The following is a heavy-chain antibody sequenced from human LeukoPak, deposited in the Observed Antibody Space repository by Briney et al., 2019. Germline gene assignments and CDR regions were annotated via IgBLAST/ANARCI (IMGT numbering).Heavy chain of an antibody. D-gene: IGHD2-2*01. Sequence: GGSLRLSCSASGFTLSSYAMHWVRQAPGQGLEYVSAISSNGGSTYYADSVKGRFTISRDNSKNTLYLQMSSLRAEDTAVYYCVKGVVVPAAMFDYWGQGTLVTVSS. CDR1: GFTLSSYA. V-gene: IGHV3-64D*06. CDR3: VKGVVVPAAMFDY. J-gene: IGHJ4*02. CDR2: ISSNGGST.